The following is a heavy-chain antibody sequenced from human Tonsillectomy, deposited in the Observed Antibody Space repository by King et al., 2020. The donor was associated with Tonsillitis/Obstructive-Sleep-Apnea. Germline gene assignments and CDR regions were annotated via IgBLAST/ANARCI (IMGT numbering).Heavy chain of an antibody. Sequence: VQLVESGGGLVQPGGSLRLSCAASGFTFSSYAMSWVRQAPGKGLEWVSTISGSGGSTYYADSVKGRFTFSRDNSKNTLYLQMNSLRAEETAVYYCAKGAGMTTVTSCDYWGQGTLVTVSS. V-gene: IGHV3-23*04. J-gene: IGHJ4*02. CDR3: AKGAGMTTVTSCDY. D-gene: IGHD4-11*01. CDR1: GFTFSSYA. CDR2: ISGSGGST.